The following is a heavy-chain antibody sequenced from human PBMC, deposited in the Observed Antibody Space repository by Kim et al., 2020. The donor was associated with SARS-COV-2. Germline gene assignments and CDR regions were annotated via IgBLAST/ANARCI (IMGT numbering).Heavy chain of an antibody. J-gene: IGHJ4*02. V-gene: IGHV3-23*03. D-gene: IGHD1-26*01. CDR3: AKVWGGRVGATTN. CDR1: GFTFSSYA. Sequence: GGSLRLSCAASGFTFSSYAMSWVRQAPGKGLEWVSVIYSGGSSTYYADSVKGRFTISRDNSKNTLYLQMNSLRAEDTAVYYCAKVWGGRVGATTNWGQGTLVTVSS. CDR2: IYSGGSST.